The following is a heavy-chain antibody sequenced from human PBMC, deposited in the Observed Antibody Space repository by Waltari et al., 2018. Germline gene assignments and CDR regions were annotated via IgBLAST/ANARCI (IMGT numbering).Heavy chain of an antibody. CDR2: IHGSGKT. CDR3: ARDRGRGIYLDS. Sequence: QLQLQESGPGLVKPSGTLSVTCAVSGDSVSNNYWRSWVRPSPGKVLEGIGQIHGSGKTNYHPSFASRVSVSLDTSTGQCALKMTSATAADTAVYYCARDRGRGIYLDSWGQGTLVTVSP. D-gene: IGHD2-15*01. CDR1: GDSVSNNYW. V-gene: IGHV4-4*02. J-gene: IGHJ4*02.